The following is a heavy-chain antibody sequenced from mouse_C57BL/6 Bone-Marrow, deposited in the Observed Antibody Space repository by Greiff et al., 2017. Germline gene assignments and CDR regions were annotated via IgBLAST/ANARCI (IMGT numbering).Heavy chain of an antibody. CDR1: GYAFSSSW. J-gene: IGHJ3*01. CDR3: ARTLAY. CDR2: IYPGDGDT. Sequence: VQLQQSGPELVKPGASVKISCKASGYAFSSSWMNWVKQRPGTGLEWIGRIYPGDGDTNYNGKFKGKATLTADKSSSTAYMQLSSLTSEDSAVYFCARTLAYWGQGTLVTVSA. V-gene: IGHV1-82*01.